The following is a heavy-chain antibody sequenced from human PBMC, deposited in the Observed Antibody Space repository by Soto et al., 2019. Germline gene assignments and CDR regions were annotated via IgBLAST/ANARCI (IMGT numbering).Heavy chain of an antibody. CDR1: RYTLTGKY. V-gene: IGHV1-18*01. J-gene: IGHJ4*02. D-gene: IGHD6-19*01. CDR2: IIPIFGTA. CDR3: ARVPIAVAGSHFDY. Sequence: GASVKVCCKASRYTLTGKYMYCVRHAPGQGLEWMGGIIPIFGTANYAQKLQGRVTMTTDTSTSTAYMELRSLRSDDTAVYYCARVPIAVAGSHFDYWGQGTLVTVSS.